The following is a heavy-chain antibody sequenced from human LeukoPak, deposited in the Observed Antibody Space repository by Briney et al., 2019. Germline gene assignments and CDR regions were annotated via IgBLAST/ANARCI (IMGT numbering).Heavy chain of an antibody. Sequence: SVNLSLTRSVYAFSIYCINWVCGAPGQGLEWWRVINPSGGSTSYAQNFQARVTMTRATSTTTVNLELSSLRSEDTARYYCARDPDIRTLYSSLWYAYYHYG. CDR2: INPSGGST. J-gene: IGHJ6*01. CDR1: VYAFSIYC. CDR3: ARDPDIRTLYSSLWYAYYHYG. V-gene: IGHV1-46*01. D-gene: IGHD6-19*01.